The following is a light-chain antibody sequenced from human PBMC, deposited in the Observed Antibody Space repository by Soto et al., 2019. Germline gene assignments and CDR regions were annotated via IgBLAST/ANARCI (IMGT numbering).Light chain of an antibody. CDR1: QSASSSY. CDR3: QQYSSSPGT. CDR2: GAS. J-gene: IGKJ1*01. Sequence: EMVLKQSPGTLSLSPGERATLSGRASQSASSSYLAWYKQKPGQAPRRLIYGASSRATGIPARFSGSGSVTDFTLTISRLEPEDFAVYYWQQYSSSPGTFGQGTKVEIK. V-gene: IGKV3-20*01.